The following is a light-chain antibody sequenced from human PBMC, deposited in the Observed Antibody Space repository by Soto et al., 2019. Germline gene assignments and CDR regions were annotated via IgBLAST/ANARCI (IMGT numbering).Light chain of an antibody. CDR1: QSISSW. CDR2: DAS. J-gene: IGKJ5*01. V-gene: IGKV1-5*01. CDR3: QQYSHLIT. Sequence: DIQMTQSPSKLSASIEDGDLITCRASQSISSWLACYQQKPGKAPKLLIYDASSLESGVPSRFSGSGSGTEVTLTLSSLPPDAFVTYYCQQYSHLITCGQGTRLEIK.